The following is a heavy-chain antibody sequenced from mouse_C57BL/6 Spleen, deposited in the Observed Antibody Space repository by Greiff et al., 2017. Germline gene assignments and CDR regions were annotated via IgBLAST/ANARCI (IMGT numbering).Heavy chain of an antibody. CDR3: TVRGYDYAFAY. J-gene: IGHJ3*01. CDR2: FDPETGGT. V-gene: IGHV1-15*01. Sequence: QVQLQQSGAELGGPGASVTLSCKASGYTFTDYEMHWVKQTPVHGLEWIGAFDPETGGTAYNQKFKGKAILTADKSSSTAYMELRSLTSEDSAVYDCTVRGYDYAFAYWGQGTLVTVSA. D-gene: IGHD2-4*01. CDR1: GYTFTDYE.